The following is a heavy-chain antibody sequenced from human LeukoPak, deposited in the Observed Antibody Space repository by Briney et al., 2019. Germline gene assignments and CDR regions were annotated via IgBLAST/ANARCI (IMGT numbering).Heavy chain of an antibody. Sequence: GGSLRLSCAAFGFTFSDYYMSWIRQAPGKGLEWVSYISGSSSYTNYADSVKGRFTISRDNAKNSLYLQMNSLRAEDTAVYYCARGSWRGDTLWGQGTLVTVSS. V-gene: IGHV3-11*03. J-gene: IGHJ4*02. CDR3: ARGSWRGDTL. CDR2: ISGSSSYT. D-gene: IGHD3-10*01. CDR1: GFTFSDYY.